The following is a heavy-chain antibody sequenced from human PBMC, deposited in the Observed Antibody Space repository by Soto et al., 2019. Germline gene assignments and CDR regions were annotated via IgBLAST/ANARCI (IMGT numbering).Heavy chain of an antibody. D-gene: IGHD6-19*01. V-gene: IGHV3-9*01. J-gene: IGHJ4*02. Sequence: EVQLVESGGGLVQPGRSLRLSCAVSGFTFHDYAMHWVRQAPGKGLEWVSGISWNSGNVGYADSVKGRFTISRDNAKNSLYLQMNSLRAEDTAFYYCAKDGGAVAATETDYWGQGILVTVSS. CDR1: GFTFHDYA. CDR3: AKDGGAVAATETDY. CDR2: ISWNSGNV.